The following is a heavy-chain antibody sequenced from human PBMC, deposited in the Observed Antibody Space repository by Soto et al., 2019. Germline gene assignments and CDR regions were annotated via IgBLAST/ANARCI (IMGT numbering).Heavy chain of an antibody. CDR1: GFSLSTSGVG. CDR3: ARGLATLPVFAFDI. D-gene: IGHD6-6*01. J-gene: IGHJ3*02. V-gene: IGHV2-5*01. Sequence: QGTLKESGPTLVKPTQALTLTCSFSGFSLSTSGVGVGWIRQSPGKALEWLALIYWSGDEHYRPSLKSRLTIIKDTSINHVVLIMTDMDPVATATYYCARGLATLPVFAFDIWGQGTIVTVSS. CDR2: IYWSGDE.